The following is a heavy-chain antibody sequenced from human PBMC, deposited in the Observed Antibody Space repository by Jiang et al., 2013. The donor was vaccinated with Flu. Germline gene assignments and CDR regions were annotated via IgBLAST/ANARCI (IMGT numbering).Heavy chain of an antibody. V-gene: IGHV4-59*11. CDR1: GGSFSPHY. CDR2: IYYSGTT. Sequence: SGSGLVKPSGTLSLTCTLSGGSFSPHYWSWVRQPPGKGLEWIGYIYYSGTTNYNPSLESRVTMSLDTSKNQFSLKLSSVTAADTALYFCARNFYTYTSEYNGSSQSYHYYYYMDVWGKGTTVTVSS. CDR3: ARNFYTYTSEYNGSSQSYHYYYYMDV. D-gene: IGHD6-6*01. J-gene: IGHJ6*03.